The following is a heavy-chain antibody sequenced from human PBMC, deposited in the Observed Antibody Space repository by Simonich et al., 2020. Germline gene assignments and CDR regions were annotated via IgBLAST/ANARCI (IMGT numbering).Heavy chain of an antibody. CDR3: ARDVDTAMVFDY. V-gene: IGHV3-21*01. J-gene: IGHJ4*02. Sequence: EVQLVESGGGLVKPGGSLRLSCAASGFTFSSYSMNWVRQAPGKGLNWVSPSSSSSSYIYYADSVKGRFTISRDNAKNSLYLQMNSLRAEDTAVYYCARDVDTAMVFDYWGQGTLVTVSS. CDR1: GFTFSSYS. D-gene: IGHD5-18*01. CDR2: SSSSSSYI.